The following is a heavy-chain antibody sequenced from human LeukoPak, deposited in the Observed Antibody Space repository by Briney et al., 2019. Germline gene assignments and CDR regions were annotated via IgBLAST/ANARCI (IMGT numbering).Heavy chain of an antibody. Sequence: GGSLRLSCAASGFTFSKSWMHWVRQAPGKGLVWVSHINRDGSTTTYADSAKGRFTISRDNAKNTLYLQMNSLRAEDTAVYDCARDGYCSSTSCYYFDYWGQGTLVTVSS. CDR3: ARDGYCSSTSCYYFDY. J-gene: IGHJ4*02. V-gene: IGHV3-74*01. CDR1: GFTFSKSW. CDR2: INRDGSTT. D-gene: IGHD2-2*01.